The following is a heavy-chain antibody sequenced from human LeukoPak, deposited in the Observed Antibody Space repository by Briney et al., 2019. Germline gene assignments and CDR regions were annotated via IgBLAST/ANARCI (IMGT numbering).Heavy chain of an antibody. V-gene: IGHV3-48*01. J-gene: IGHJ4*02. CDR2: ISSSGTTI. Sequence: GGSLRLSCAPSGFTFSSYSMNWARQAPGKGLEWVSYISSSGTTIYYADSVKGRFTISRDNAKNSLYLQMNSLRAEDTAVYYCARASRGLFFDYWGQGTLVTVSS. CDR1: GFTFSSYS. CDR3: ARASRGLFFDY. D-gene: IGHD3-3*01.